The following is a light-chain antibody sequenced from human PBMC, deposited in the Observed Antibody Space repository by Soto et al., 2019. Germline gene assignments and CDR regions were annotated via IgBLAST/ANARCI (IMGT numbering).Light chain of an antibody. J-gene: IGLJ1*01. CDR1: SSNIGAGYD. Sequence: LTQPPSVSGAPGQRVTISCPGSSSNIGAGYDVHWYQQLPGTAPKLLIYGNSNRPSGVPDRFSGSKSGTSASLAITGLQAEDEADYYCQSYDSSLSALYVFGTGTKVTVL. V-gene: IGLV1-40*01. CDR3: QSYDSSLSALYV. CDR2: GNS.